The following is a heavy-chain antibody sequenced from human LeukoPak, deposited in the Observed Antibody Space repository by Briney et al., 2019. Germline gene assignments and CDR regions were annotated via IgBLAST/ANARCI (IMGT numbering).Heavy chain of an antibody. J-gene: IGHJ4*02. CDR1: GFTSSSYW. D-gene: IGHD6-19*01. Sequence: GGSLRMPCAASGFTSSSYWMSWVRQAPGKGLEWVANIKQDGSEKYYVDSVKGRFTISRDNAKNSLYLQMNSLRAEDTAVYYCARDRGSSGWYEFDSWGQGTLVTVSS. CDR3: ARDRGSSGWYEFDS. CDR2: IKQDGSEK. V-gene: IGHV3-7*01.